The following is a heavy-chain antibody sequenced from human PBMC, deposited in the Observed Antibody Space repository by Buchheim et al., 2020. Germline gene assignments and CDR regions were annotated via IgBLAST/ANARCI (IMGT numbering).Heavy chain of an antibody. V-gene: IGHV3-72*01. CDR2: TKNKADSYTT. CDR1: GFTFSSYG. Sequence: VQLVESGGGVVQPGRSLRLSCAASGFTFSSYGMHWVRQTPGKGLEWVGRTKNKADSYTTEYAASVKGRFTISRDDSKNSLYLQMNSLKTEDTAVYYCARDNMGSYEYWGRGTL. J-gene: IGHJ4*02. CDR3: ARDNMGSYEY. D-gene: IGHD1-26*01.